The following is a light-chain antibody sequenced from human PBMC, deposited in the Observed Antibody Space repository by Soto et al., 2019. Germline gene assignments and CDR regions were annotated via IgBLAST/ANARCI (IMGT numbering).Light chain of an antibody. CDR2: EVT. Sequence: QSVLTQPASVSGSPGQSITVSCTGTSDDIGRYNHVSWYQQHPGKAPKLMISEVTNRPSGVSNRFSGSKSGNTASLTISRLQAEDEADYYCASYRTINTYVFGTRTKVTVL. J-gene: IGLJ1*01. CDR3: ASYRTINTYV. CDR1: SDDIGRYNH. V-gene: IGLV2-14*01.